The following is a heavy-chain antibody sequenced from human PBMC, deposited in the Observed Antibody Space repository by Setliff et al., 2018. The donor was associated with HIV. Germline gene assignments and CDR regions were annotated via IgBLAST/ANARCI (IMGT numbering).Heavy chain of an antibody. CDR1: GYTFINYD. CDR3: ARDNVDSDSRTYLHH. D-gene: IGHD3-22*01. Sequence: ASVKVSCKASGYTFINYDINWVRQATGQGLEWMGWMNPNSGNTGYSQKFQGRVTMTRNTSTSTAYMELSSLTSDDAAVYFCARDNVDSDSRTYLHHWGQGTLVTVSS. CDR2: MNPNSGNT. J-gene: IGHJ5*02. V-gene: IGHV1-8*01.